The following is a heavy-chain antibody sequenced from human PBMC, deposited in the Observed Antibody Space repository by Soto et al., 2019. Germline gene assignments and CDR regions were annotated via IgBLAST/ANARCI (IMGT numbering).Heavy chain of an antibody. J-gene: IGHJ3*02. Sequence: SETLSLTCTVSGGSISSGDYYWSWIRQPPGKGLEWIGYIYYSGSTYYNPSLKSRVTISVDTSTNQFSLKLSSVTAADTAVYYCAGSMIVVVKGAFDIWGQGTMVTVSS. CDR3: AGSMIVVVKGAFDI. V-gene: IGHV4-30-4*01. CDR2: IYYSGST. D-gene: IGHD3-22*01. CDR1: GGSISSGDYY.